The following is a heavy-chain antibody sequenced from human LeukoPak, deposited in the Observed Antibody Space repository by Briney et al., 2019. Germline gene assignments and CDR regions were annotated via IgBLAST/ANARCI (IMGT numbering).Heavy chain of an antibody. CDR1: GFTFSSFG. Sequence: GGSMRLSCAASGFTFSSFGFNWVRPAPGEGLEWVSSIGPTGTDRYYADSVRGRFTISRDNAKNSMYLQMDSLRDEDTAVYYCATETIGRHYDYWGQGTLLTVSS. CDR2: IGPTGTDR. V-gene: IGHV3-21*01. J-gene: IGHJ4*02. CDR3: ATETIGRHYDY. D-gene: IGHD1-14*01.